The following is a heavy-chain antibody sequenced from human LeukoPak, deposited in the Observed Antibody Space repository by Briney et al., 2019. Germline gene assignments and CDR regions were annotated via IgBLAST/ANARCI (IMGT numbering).Heavy chain of an antibody. Sequence: SETLSLTCAVYGGSFSGYYWSWIRQPPGKGLEWIGEINHSGSTNYNPSLKSRVTISVDTSKNQFSLKLSSVTAADTAVYYCARVDSIIVGYYYYGMDVWGQGTTVTVSS. CDR3: ARVDSIIVGYYYYGMDV. CDR1: GGSFSGYY. D-gene: IGHD3-3*02. V-gene: IGHV4-34*01. CDR2: INHSGST. J-gene: IGHJ6*02.